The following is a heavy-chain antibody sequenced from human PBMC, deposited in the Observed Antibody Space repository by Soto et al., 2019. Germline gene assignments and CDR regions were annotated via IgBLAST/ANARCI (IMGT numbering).Heavy chain of an antibody. CDR2: IDPSDSYT. Sequence: LGESLKISCKGSGYSFTSYWISWVRQMPGKGLEWMGRIDPSDSYTNYSPSFQGHVTISADKSISTAYLQWSSLKASDTAMYYCARHPVIAAAIRYYYGMDVWGQGTTVTVSS. CDR3: ARHPVIAAAIRYYYGMDV. D-gene: IGHD6-13*01. CDR1: GYSFTSYW. J-gene: IGHJ6*02. V-gene: IGHV5-10-1*01.